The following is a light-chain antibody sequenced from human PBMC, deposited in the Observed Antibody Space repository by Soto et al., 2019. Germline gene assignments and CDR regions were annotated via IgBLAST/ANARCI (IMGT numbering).Light chain of an antibody. V-gene: IGLV2-14*01. CDR3: SSYTSSSNLYV. CDR2: DVS. CDR1: SSDVGGYNY. J-gene: IGLJ1*01. Sequence: QSALTQPASVSGSPGQSITISCTGTSSDVGGYNYVSWYQQHPGKAPKLMTYDVSNRPSGVSNRFSGSKSGNTASLTNSGLQAEDEADYYCSSYTSSSNLYVFGTGTKLNVL.